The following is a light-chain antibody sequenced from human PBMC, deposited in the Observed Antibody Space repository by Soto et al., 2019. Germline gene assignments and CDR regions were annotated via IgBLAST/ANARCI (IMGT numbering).Light chain of an antibody. J-gene: IGLJ2*01. Sequence: QAVVTQPPSVSGAPGQRVTISCTGSSSDIGAGYRVRWYQQVPGTAPKVLIYNNSNRPSGVPARFSGSKSGTSASLAISGLQAEDEADYYCSSYTSSSTLAFGGGTKLTVL. CDR3: SSYTSSSTLA. CDR2: NNS. CDR1: SSDIGAGYR. V-gene: IGLV1-40*01.